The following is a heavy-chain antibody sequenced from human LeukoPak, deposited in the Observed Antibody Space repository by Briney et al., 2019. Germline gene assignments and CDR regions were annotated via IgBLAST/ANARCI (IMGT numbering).Heavy chain of an antibody. CDR1: GGSISSYY. CDR3: ARNYSSSGYTTFAY. D-gene: IGHD3-22*01. CDR2: IYYSGST. J-gene: IGHJ4*02. Sequence: SETLSLTCTVSGGSISSYYWSWIRQPPGKGLEWIGYIYYSGSTNYNPSLKSRVTISQDTSKNQFSLKLSSVTAADTAVYYCARNYSSSGYTTFAYWGRGTLVTVSS. V-gene: IGHV4-59*01.